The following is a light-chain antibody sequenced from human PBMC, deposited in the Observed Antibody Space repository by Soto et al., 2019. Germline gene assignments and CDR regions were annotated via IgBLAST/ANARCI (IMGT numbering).Light chain of an antibody. V-gene: IGKV3-15*01. CDR3: QQHDKWPYT. CDR2: DAS. J-gene: IGKJ2*01. CDR1: QSVSSS. Sequence: EIVMTQSPATLSVSPGEGATLSCGAGQSVSSSLAWYQQKPGQAPRLLIYDASTRATGIPARFSGSGSGTEFSLTISSLQSEDFALYYCQQHDKWPYTFGQGTKVDIK.